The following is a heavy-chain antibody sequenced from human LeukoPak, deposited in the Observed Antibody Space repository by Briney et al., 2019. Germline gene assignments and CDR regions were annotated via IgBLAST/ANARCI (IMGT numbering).Heavy chain of an antibody. Sequence: GGSLRLSCAASGFTFSSYAMHWVRQAPGKGLEWVAVISYDGSNKYYADSVKGRFTISRDNSKNTLYPQMNSLRAEDTAVYYCATAPYYYGSGSYLSDAFDIWGQGTMVTVSS. CDR1: GFTFSSYA. J-gene: IGHJ3*02. V-gene: IGHV3-30-3*01. D-gene: IGHD3-10*01. CDR3: ATAPYYYGSGSYLSDAFDI. CDR2: ISYDGSNK.